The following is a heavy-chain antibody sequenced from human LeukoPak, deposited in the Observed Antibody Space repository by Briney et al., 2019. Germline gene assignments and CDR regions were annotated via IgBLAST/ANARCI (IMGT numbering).Heavy chain of an antibody. V-gene: IGHV3-43*02. D-gene: IGHD3-22*01. Sequence: GGSLRLSCAASGFTFDDYAMHWVRQAPGKGLEWVSLISGDGGSTYYADSAKGRFTISRDNSKNSLYLQMNSLRTEDTALYYCAKDRDGGYYDSSGYPDYWGQGTLVTVSS. J-gene: IGHJ4*02. CDR3: AKDRDGGYYDSSGYPDY. CDR2: ISGDGGST. CDR1: GFTFDDYA.